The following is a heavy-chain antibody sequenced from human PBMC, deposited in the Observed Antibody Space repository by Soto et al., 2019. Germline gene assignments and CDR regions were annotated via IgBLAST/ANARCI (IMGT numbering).Heavy chain of an antibody. D-gene: IGHD6-6*01. Sequence: ASVKVSCKASGYTFTSYDINWVRQATGQGLEWMGWMNPNSGNTGYAQKFQGRVTMTRNTSISTAYMELSSLRSEDTAVYYCARDQIGSSSAGTKSFDYWGQGTLVTVSS. CDR3: ARDQIGSSSAGTKSFDY. CDR1: GYTFTSYD. J-gene: IGHJ4*02. CDR2: MNPNSGNT. V-gene: IGHV1-8*01.